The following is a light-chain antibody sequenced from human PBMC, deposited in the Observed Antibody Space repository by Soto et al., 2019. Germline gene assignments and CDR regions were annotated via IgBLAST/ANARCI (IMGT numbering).Light chain of an antibody. J-gene: IGLJ2*01. CDR3: LLYYGGAVV. V-gene: IGLV7-43*01. CDR1: TGEVTSGYY. CDR2: STS. Sequence: QAVVTQEPSLTGSPGGTVTLTCASSTGEVTSGYYPNWFQQKPGQAPRPLFYSTSNKHSWTPARFSGSLLGGKAALTLSGVQPEDEAEYYCLLYYGGAVVFGGGTKLTVL.